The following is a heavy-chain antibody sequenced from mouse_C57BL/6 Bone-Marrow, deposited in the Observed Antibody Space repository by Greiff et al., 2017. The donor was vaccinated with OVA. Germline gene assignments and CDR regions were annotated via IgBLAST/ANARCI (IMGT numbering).Heavy chain of an antibody. CDR2: ISDGGSYT. Sequence: DVMLVESGGGLVKPGGSLKLSCAASGFTFSSYAMSWVRQTPEKRLEWVATISDGGSYTYYPDNVKGRFTISRDNAKNNLYLHMSHLKSEDTAMYYCAIDWDGDFDYWGQGTTLTVSS. D-gene: IGHD4-1*01. CDR1: GFTFSSYA. J-gene: IGHJ2*01. V-gene: IGHV5-4*03. CDR3: AIDWDGDFDY.